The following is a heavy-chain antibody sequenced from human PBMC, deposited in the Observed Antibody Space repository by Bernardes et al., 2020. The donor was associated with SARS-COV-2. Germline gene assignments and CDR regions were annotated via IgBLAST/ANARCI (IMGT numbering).Heavy chain of an antibody. D-gene: IGHD3-9*01. Sequence: GGSLRLSCEASGFTFSSYLFSWFLQAPGKGLEWVSSISGAGYYIYYGDSVRGRFTTSRDNTRKSVFLQMESLRADDTAVYYCARDVGGTDWRFGFDVWGPGTKVQVSS. CDR3: ARDVGGTDWRFGFDV. CDR2: ISGAGYYI. J-gene: IGHJ3*01. CDR1: GFTFSSYL. V-gene: IGHV3-21*01.